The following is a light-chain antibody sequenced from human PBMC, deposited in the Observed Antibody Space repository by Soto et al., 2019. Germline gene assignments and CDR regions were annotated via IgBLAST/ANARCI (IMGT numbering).Light chain of an antibody. CDR1: QGVSSY. V-gene: IGKV1-27*01. Sequence: EIQMTQSPSSLSSSAGDRVTITCRASQGVSSYLAWYQQKPGKVPKLLIYAASTLQSGVPSRFSGSGSGTDFTLTISSLQAEDVATYYCQKYNSAVLTFGGGTKVEIK. CDR3: QKYNSAVLT. CDR2: AAS. J-gene: IGKJ4*01.